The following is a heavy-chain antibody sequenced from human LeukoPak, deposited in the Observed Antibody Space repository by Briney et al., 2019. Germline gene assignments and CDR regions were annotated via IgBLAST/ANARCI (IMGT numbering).Heavy chain of an antibody. CDR1: GFTVSSNH. J-gene: IGHJ6*02. D-gene: IGHD4-17*01. CDR2: IYRGGST. CDR3: ARVQTTSVYYYGMDV. Sequence: HPGGSLRLSCAASGFTVSSNHMSWVRQAPGKGLEWVPVIYRGGSTYYTDSVKGRFTISRDNSKNTLYLQMNSLRAEDTAVYYCARVQTTSVYYYGMDVWGQGTTVTVSS. V-gene: IGHV3-53*01.